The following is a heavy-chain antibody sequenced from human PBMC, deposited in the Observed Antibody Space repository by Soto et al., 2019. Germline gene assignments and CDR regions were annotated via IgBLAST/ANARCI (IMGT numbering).Heavy chain of an antibody. CDR2: IKSKTNGGTT. V-gene: IGHV3-15*01. J-gene: IGHJ4*02. CDR1: GFTFSNAW. CDR3: TTDAPINRS. Sequence: EVQLVESGGGLVKAGESLRVSCAASGFTFSNAWMSRVRQAPGKGLEWVGRIKSKTNGGTTDYAAPVEGRFSISRDDSKNTLWLQMTRLKTEDTAVYYCTTDAPINRSWGQGTLVTVS.